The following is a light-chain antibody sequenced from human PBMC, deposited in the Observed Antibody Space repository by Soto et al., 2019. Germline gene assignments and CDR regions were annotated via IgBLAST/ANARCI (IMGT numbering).Light chain of an antibody. CDR3: CSYAGSFYV. J-gene: IGLJ1*01. Sequence: QSVLTQPASVSGSPGQSITISCTGTSSDVGSYNLVSWYQQHPGKAPKLMIYEGSKRPSGVSNRFSGSKSGNTASLTISGLQADDEDDYYCCSYAGSFYVFGTGTKVTVL. CDR1: SSDVGSYNL. CDR2: EGS. V-gene: IGLV2-23*01.